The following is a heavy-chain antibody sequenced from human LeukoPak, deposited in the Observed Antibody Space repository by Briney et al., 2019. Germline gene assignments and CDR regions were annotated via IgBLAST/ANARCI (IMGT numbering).Heavy chain of an antibody. D-gene: IGHD2-21*01. CDR1: GYAFICYS. J-gene: IGHJ4*02. V-gene: IGHV1-2*02. Sequence: ASVKVSCKASGYAFICYSINLVRHAPGQGLEWMGWINPNSGDTKYAQKLQGRVTMTRDTSISTAYMELSRLRSDDTAVYYCVRKFRFPPDYWGQGTLITVSS. CDR2: INPNSGDT. CDR3: VRKFRFPPDY.